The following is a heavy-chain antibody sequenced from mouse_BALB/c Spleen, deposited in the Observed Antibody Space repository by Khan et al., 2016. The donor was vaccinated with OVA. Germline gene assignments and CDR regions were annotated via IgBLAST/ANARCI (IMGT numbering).Heavy chain of an antibody. J-gene: IGHJ2*01. V-gene: IGHV5-17*02. CDR3: AASYFYGCLFGY. CDR1: GFTFTSYG. D-gene: IGHD1-1*01. Sequence: EVELVESGGGLVQSGGSRKLSCAASGFTFTSYGMHWIRQAPEKGLEWVAYISSDSNTIYYEDTVKGRFTISRDNPKNTLFLQMTSLRSGDTSMYYCAASYFYGCLFGYWGQGTTLTVSS. CDR2: ISSDSNTI.